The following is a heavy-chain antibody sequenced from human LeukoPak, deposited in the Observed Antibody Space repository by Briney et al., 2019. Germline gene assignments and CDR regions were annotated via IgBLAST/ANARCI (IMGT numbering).Heavy chain of an antibody. CDR1: GFTFSTNA. CDR2: ISGSGAST. D-gene: IGHD3-22*01. CDR3: ARDLGDSSGYYYKGSYYGMDV. J-gene: IGHJ6*02. V-gene: IGHV3-23*01. Sequence: GGSLRLSCLTSGFTFSTNAMSWVRQAPGKGLEWISGISGSGASTYYADSVTGRFTISRDNSRNTLYLQMNSLRAEDTAVYYCARDLGDSSGYYYKGSYYGMDVWGQGTTVTVSS.